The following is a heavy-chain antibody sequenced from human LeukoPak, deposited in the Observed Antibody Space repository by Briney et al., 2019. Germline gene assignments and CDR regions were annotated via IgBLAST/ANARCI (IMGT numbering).Heavy chain of an antibody. D-gene: IGHD3-10*01. CDR3: AKDTSPSITMVRGVIID. CDR2: ISWNSGSI. Sequence: GGSLRLSCAASGFTFDDYAVHWVRQAPGKGLEWVSGISWNSGSIGYADSVKGRFTISRDNAKNSLYLQMNSLRAEDTALYYCAKDTSPSITMVRGVIIDWGQGTLVTVSS. CDR1: GFTFDDYA. V-gene: IGHV3-9*01. J-gene: IGHJ4*02.